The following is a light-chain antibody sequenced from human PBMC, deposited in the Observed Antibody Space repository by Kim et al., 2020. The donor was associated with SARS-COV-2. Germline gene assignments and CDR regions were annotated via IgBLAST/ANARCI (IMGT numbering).Light chain of an antibody. CDR2: DVS. J-gene: IGLJ7*01. Sequence: QSALTQPASVSGSPGQSITISCTGTSTDVGGYNYVSWYQQHPGKAPRLMIYDVSERPSGVSNRFSGSKSGNTASLTISGLQAEDEADYYCIAYTNINTHVFGAGTQLTVL. V-gene: IGLV2-14*01. CDR1: STDVGGYNY. CDR3: IAYTNINTHV.